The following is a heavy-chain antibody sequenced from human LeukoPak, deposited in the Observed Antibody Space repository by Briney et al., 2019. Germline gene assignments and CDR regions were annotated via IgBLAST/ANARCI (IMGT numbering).Heavy chain of an antibody. J-gene: IGHJ3*02. CDR2: IYHSGST. Sequence: SETLSLTCTVSGYSISSGFYWGWIRQPPGKGLEWIGNIYHSGSTYYNPSLKSRVTISVDTSKNQFSLKLISVTAADTAVYYCASAYSLYDAFDIWGQGTMVTVSS. V-gene: IGHV4-38-2*02. D-gene: IGHD1-26*01. CDR1: GYSISSGFY. CDR3: ASAYSLYDAFDI.